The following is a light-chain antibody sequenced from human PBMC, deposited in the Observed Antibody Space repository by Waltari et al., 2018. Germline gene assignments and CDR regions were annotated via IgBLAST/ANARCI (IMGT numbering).Light chain of an antibody. CDR2: GAS. CDR1: QDVLHQ. J-gene: IGKJ2*01. Sequence: EMTHSPSSLSASVGDRVNITCQAAQDVLHQVAWFQQRPGTPPRLMIYGASTLHTGVPSRFSGSASGTVFTFTIAGLQPEDAATYYCQQYDSLPRAFGQGTKLEIK. V-gene: IGKV1-33*01. CDR3: QQYDSLPRA.